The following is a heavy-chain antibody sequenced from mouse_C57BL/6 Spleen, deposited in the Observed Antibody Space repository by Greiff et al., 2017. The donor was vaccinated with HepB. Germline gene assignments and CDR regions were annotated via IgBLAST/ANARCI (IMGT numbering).Heavy chain of an antibody. V-gene: IGHV1-82*01. CDR3: ARNYYGSSHWYFDV. Sequence: VQLQQSGPELVKPGASVKISCKASGYAFSSSWMNWVKLRPGKGLEWIGRIYPGDGDTNYNGKFKGKATLTADKSSSTAYMQLSSLTSEDSAVYFCARNYYGSSHWYFDVWGTGTTVTVSS. D-gene: IGHD1-1*01. CDR1: GYAFSSSW. CDR2: IYPGDGDT. J-gene: IGHJ1*03.